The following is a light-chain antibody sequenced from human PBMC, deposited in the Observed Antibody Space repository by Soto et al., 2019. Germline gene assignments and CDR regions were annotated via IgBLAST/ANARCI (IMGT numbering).Light chain of an antibody. CDR2: SAS. CDR1: QSVSISS. V-gene: IGKV3-20*01. CDR3: QQYGSSSYT. J-gene: IGKJ2*01. Sequence: EIVLTQSPGTLSLSPGERATLSCRASQSVSISSLAWYQQKPGQAPRLLIYSASSRATGIPDRFSGSGSGTDFTLTISRLEPEDFAVYYCQQYGSSSYTFSQGTNLEIK.